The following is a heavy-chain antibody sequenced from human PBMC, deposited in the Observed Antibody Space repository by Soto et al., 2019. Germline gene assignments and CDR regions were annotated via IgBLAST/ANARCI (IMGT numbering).Heavy chain of an antibody. CDR3: ASRDNDFWSGYPLDYYGMDV. V-gene: IGHV1-2*02. J-gene: IGHJ6*02. CDR2: INPNSGGT. Sequence: ASVKVSCKASGYTFTGYYMHWVRQAPGQGLEWMGWINPNSGGTNYAQKFQGRVTITRDTSASTAYMELSSLRSEDTAVYYCASRDNDFWSGYPLDYYGMDVWGQGTTVTVSS. CDR1: GYTFTGYY. D-gene: IGHD3-3*01.